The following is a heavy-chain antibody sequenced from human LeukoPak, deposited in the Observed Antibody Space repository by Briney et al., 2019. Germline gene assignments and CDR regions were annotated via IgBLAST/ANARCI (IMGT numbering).Heavy chain of an antibody. D-gene: IGHD3-16*01. CDR2: IRYDGSNK. CDR1: GFTFSSYG. V-gene: IGHV3-30*02. Sequence: GRSLRLSCAASGFTFSSYGMHWVRQAPGKGLEWVAFIRYDGSNKYYADSVKGRFTISRDNSKNTLYLQMNSLRAEDTAVYYCAKDGGWDNNWFDPWGQGTLVTVSS. J-gene: IGHJ5*02. CDR3: AKDGGWDNNWFDP.